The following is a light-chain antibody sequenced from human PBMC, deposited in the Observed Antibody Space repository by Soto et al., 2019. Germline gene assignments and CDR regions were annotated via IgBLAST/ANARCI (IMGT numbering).Light chain of an antibody. V-gene: IGLV2-14*01. J-gene: IGLJ2*01. CDR2: EVR. CDR1: NNDIGRFDF. CDR3: ASFTLYNSLI. Sequence: SVLTQPASLSGSPGQSITISCTGTNNDIGRFDFVSWYQQHPGNSPKLILYEVRDRPSGVSSRFSGSKSANTASLTISGLQAEDEAVYYCASFTLYNSLIFGGGTQLTVL.